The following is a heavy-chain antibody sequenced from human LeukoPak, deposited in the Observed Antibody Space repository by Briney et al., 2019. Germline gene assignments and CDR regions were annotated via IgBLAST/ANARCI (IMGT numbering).Heavy chain of an antibody. CDR2: ISSSGSAI. J-gene: IGHJ4*02. D-gene: IGHD3-10*01. CDR3: ARERVYYGSGNMY. V-gene: IGHV3-48*01. CDR1: GFTFSNYN. Sequence: GGSLRLSCAASGFTFSNYNMNWVRQAPGKGLEWVSYISSSGSAIYYADSVKGRFTISRDNAKNSLYLQMNSLRAEDTAVYYCARERVYYGSGNMYWGEGTLVTVSS.